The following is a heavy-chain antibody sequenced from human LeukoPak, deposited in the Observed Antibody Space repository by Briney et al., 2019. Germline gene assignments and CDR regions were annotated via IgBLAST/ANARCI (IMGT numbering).Heavy chain of an antibody. CDR2: FDPEDGET. V-gene: IGHV1-24*01. D-gene: IGHD5-12*01. CDR1: GYTLTELS. J-gene: IGHJ1*01. Sequence: ASVKVSCKVSGYTLTELSMHWVRQAPGKGLEWMGGFDPEDGETIYAQKFQGRVTMTEDTSTDTAYMELSSLRSEDTAVYYCATVVDIVATESXRAXXXKYXQHWGQGXLVTVSS. CDR3: ATVVDIVATESXRAXXXKYXQH.